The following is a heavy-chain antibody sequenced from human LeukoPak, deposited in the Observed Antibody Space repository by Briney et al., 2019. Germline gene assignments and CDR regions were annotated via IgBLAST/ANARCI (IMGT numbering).Heavy chain of an antibody. J-gene: IGHJ4*02. CDR3: ARGPVAVAGTGGYFYY. V-gene: IGHV4-34*01. Sequence: SETLSLTCAVYGGSFSGYYWSWIRQPPGQGLEWIGEINHSRSANYNPSLKSRVTISADTSKNQFSLKLSSVTAAATAVYYCARGPVAVAGTGGYFYYWGQGTLVTVSS. CDR1: GGSFSGYY. CDR2: INHSRSA. D-gene: IGHD6-19*01.